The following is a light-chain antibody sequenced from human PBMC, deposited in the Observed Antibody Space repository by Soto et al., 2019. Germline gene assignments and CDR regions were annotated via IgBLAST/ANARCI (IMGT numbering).Light chain of an antibody. CDR3: QQYNNWLGT. J-gene: IGKJ1*01. Sequence: EIVMTQSPATLSVSPGERATLSCRASQSVSSNLAWYQHKPGQAPRLLIYGASTRATGIPARFSGSGSGTEFTLTISSLQSEDFAFYYCQQYNNWLGTFGQGTKVEFK. CDR1: QSVSSN. CDR2: GAS. V-gene: IGKV3-15*01.